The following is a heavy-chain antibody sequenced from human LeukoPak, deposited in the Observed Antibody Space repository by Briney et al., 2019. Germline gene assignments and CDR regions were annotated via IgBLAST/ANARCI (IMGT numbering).Heavy chain of an antibody. CDR3: AKLNSYGDY. Sequence: GGSLRLSCAVSGCTFSNHGLSWVRQAPGKALECVSTISDNGRSTYYADSVKGRFTISRDNSNNMVYLQMDSLRAGDTATYYCAKLNSYGDYWGQGTLVTISS. D-gene: IGHD5-18*01. CDR2: ISDNGRST. V-gene: IGHV3-23*01. CDR1: GCTFSNHG. J-gene: IGHJ4*02.